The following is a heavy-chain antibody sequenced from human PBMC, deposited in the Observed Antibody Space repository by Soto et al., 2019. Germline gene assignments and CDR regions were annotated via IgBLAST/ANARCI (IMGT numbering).Heavy chain of an antibody. D-gene: IGHD6-13*01. CDR2: TYYRSKWYN. CDR1: GDSVSSNSAA. CDR3: ARDLTSVGRGRIEAAGKNPYYYYGMDV. J-gene: IGHJ6*02. Sequence: PSQTLSLTCAISGDSVSSNSAAWNWIRQSPSRGLEWLGRTYYRSKWYNDYAVSVKSRITINPDTSKNQFSLQLNSVTPEDTAVYYCARDLTSVGRGRIEAAGKNPYYYYGMDVWGQGTTVTVYS. V-gene: IGHV6-1*01.